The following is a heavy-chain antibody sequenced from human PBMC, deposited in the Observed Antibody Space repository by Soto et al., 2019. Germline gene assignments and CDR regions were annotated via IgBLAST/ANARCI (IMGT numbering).Heavy chain of an antibody. Sequence: GGSLRLSCTASGFTFSNYHMHWVRQAPGKGLEWVAVIWNDGSNKFYADPVKGRFTISRDNSKNTLYLQMNSLRAEDSAVYYCTTVENRVILPDLDYWVQGTLVTVSS. CDR3: TTVENRVILPDLDY. D-gene: IGHD3-16*02. J-gene: IGHJ4*02. V-gene: IGHV3-33*01. CDR1: GFTFSNYH. CDR2: IWNDGSNK.